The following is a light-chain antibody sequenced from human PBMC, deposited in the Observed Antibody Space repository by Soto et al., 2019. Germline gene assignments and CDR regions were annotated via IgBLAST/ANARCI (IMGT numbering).Light chain of an antibody. CDR1: QGVSAY. CDR2: KAS. Sequence: DIQMTQSPSSLSASVGDRVTITCRASQGVSAYLLWYQQTQGKAPKLLIYKASTLETGVPARFSGSGSGTEFTLTISGLQPDDFATYYCQHYISYSSFTFGPGTKVDIK. J-gene: IGKJ3*01. V-gene: IGKV1-5*03. CDR3: QHYISYSSFT.